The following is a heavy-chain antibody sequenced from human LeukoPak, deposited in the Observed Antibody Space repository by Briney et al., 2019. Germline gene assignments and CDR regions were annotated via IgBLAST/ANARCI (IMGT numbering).Heavy chain of an antibody. J-gene: IGHJ6*02. CDR2: ISGSGGST. V-gene: IGHV3-23*01. CDR1: GFTFSRYA. Sequence: GGSLRLCCAASGFTFSRYAMSWVRQAPGKGLEWVSAISGSGGSTYYADSVKGRFTISRDNSKNTLYLQMNSLRAEDTAVYYCAKFKSSSWYRLRVGYGMDVWGQGTTVTVSS. CDR3: AKFKSSSWYRLRVGYGMDV. D-gene: IGHD6-13*01.